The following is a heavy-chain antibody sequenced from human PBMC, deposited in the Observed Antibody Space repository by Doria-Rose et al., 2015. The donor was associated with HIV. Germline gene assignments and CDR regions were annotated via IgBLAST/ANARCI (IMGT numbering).Heavy chain of an antibody. Sequence: VQLVESGAEVKKPGESLKISCKGSGYSFSNYWIGWVRQLPGKGLEWMGIISPGDFDTRYSPSFQGQVTISADKSINTAYLQWSSLKASDSAMFYCARRSYSGSYQYYFDYWGQGTLVTVSS. D-gene: IGHD1-26*01. CDR2: ISPGDFDT. J-gene: IGHJ4*02. CDR1: GYSFSNYW. V-gene: IGHV5-51*03. CDR3: ARRSYSGSYQYYFDY.